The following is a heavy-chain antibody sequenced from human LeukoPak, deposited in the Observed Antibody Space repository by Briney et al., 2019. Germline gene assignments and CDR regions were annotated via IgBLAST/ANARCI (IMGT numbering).Heavy chain of an antibody. CDR2: ISTSGSTI. D-gene: IGHD1-26*01. CDR1: RFTLRDYY. J-gene: IGHJ3*02. CDR3: ATVGFDI. Sequence: GGSLRLSCAASRFTLRDYYMSWVRQAPGKGVEWVSYISTSGSTIHYADSVKGRFTISRDNAKNSLYLQMSSPRAEDTAVYYCATVGFDIWGQGTMVTVSS. V-gene: IGHV3-11*04.